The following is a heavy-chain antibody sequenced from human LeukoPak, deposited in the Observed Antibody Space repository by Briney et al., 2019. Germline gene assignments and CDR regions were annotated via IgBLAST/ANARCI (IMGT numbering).Heavy chain of an antibody. D-gene: IGHD2-15*01. V-gene: IGHV1-24*01. CDR2: FDPEDGET. CDR3: ATDPVGYCSANGCYSVDY. CDR1: GYTLTELS. J-gene: IGHJ4*02. Sequence: ASVTVSFTVSGYTLTELSMHWVRQAPGKGLEWMGGFDPEDGETIYSQKFQGRVTMTEDTSTDTAYMELTSLRSDDTAMYYCATDPVGYCSANGCYSVDYWGQGTLVTVSS.